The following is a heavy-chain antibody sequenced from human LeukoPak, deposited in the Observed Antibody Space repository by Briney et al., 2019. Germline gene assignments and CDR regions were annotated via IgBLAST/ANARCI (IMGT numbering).Heavy chain of an antibody. CDR3: ARASYYGSGSYYGEFDY. Sequence: PGRSLRLSCAASGFTFSSYAMHWVRQAPGKGLEWGAVISYDGSNKYYADSVKGRFTISRDNSKNTLYLQMNSLRAEDTAVYYCARASYYGSGSYYGEFDYWGQGTLVTVSS. D-gene: IGHD3-10*01. CDR1: GFTFSSYA. V-gene: IGHV3-30*04. J-gene: IGHJ4*02. CDR2: ISYDGSNK.